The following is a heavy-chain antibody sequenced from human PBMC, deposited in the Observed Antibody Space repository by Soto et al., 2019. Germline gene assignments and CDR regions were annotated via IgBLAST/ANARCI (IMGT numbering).Heavy chain of an antibody. Sequence: PGGSLRLSCAASGFTFSSYAMHWVRKAPGKGLEWVAVISYDGSNKYYADSVKGRFTISRDNSKNTLYLQMNSLRAEDTAVYYCAREGHDDAFDIWGQGTMVTVSS. J-gene: IGHJ3*02. CDR1: GFTFSSYA. CDR2: ISYDGSNK. V-gene: IGHV3-30-3*01. CDR3: AREGHDDAFDI.